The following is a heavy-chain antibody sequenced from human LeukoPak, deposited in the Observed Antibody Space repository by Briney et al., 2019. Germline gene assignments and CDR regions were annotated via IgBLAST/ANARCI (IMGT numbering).Heavy chain of an antibody. Sequence: ASVKVSCKASGYTFTGYYMHWVRQAPGQGLEWMGWINPNSGGTNYAQKFQGRVTMTRDTSISTAYMELSRLRSDDTAVYYCARTVGYVWGSYRYGYWGQGTLVTVSS. D-gene: IGHD3-16*02. CDR1: GYTFTGYY. V-gene: IGHV1-2*02. J-gene: IGHJ4*02. CDR3: ARTVGYVWGSYRYGY. CDR2: INPNSGGT.